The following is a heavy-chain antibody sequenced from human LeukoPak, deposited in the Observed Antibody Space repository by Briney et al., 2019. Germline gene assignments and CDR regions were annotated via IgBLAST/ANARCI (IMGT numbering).Heavy chain of an antibody. Sequence: SETLSLTCTVSGGSISSSSYYWGWIRQPPGKGLEWIGSMYYSGSTYYNPSLKSRVIISVDTSKNQFSLKLSSVTAADTAVYYCARAFSYYDGFDPWGQGTLVTVSS. D-gene: IGHD3-3*01. CDR3: ARAFSYYDGFDP. CDR2: MYYSGST. CDR1: GGSISSSSYY. V-gene: IGHV4-39*01. J-gene: IGHJ5*02.